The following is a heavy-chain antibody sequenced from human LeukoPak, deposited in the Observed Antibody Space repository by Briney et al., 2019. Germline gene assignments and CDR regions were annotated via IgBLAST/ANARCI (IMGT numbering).Heavy chain of an antibody. D-gene: IGHD3-22*01. CDR3: ASQQVYYYDSSGYPDY. CDR1: GGSIHSY. V-gene: IGHV4-4*07. Sequence: SETLSLTCTVSGGSIHSYWSWIRQPAGKGLEWIGRISGSGTITYNPALQSRLTISIDTSKNQFSLKLMSVTAADTAVYYCASQQVYYYDSSGYPDYWGQGTLVTVSS. J-gene: IGHJ4*02. CDR2: ISGSGTI.